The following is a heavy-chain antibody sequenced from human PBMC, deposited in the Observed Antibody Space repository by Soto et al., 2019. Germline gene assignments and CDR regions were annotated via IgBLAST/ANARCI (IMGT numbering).Heavy chain of an antibody. D-gene: IGHD2-21*02. V-gene: IGHV1-58*02. CDR2: IIVGSGET. J-gene: IGHJ4*02. CDR3: AAELYEVGDYCHFDY. Sequence: QVQVVQSGPEVKKPGTSVKVSCKTSGYTFSNSAMQWVRQAPGQRLEWIGWIIVGSGETKYAQNLQGRITITRDKATINANREVSNLRSDDTSVYFGAAELYEVGDYCHFDYWGQGSLVTVSS. CDR1: GYTFSNSA.